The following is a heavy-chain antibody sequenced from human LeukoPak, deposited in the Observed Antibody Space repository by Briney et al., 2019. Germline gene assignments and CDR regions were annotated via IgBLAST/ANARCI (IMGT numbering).Heavy chain of an antibody. V-gene: IGHV4-34*01. CDR3: ARGRATASRIDY. J-gene: IGHJ4*02. CDR1: VGSFSGYY. CDR2: INHSGST. D-gene: IGHD5-18*01. Sequence: SETLSLTCAVYVGSFSGYYRSWIRQPPGKGLEWIGEINHSGSTNYTPSLKSRVTISVDKSKNQFSLTLSSVTAEDTAVYYCARGRATASRIDYWGQGTLVTVSS.